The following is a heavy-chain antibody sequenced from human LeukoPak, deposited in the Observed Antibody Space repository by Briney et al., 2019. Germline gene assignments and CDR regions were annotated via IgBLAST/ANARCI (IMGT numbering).Heavy chain of an antibody. CDR2: IYYSGST. D-gene: IGHD3-16*01. Sequence: SETLSLTCTVSGGSISSYYWSWVRQPPGKGLEWIGYIYYSGSTNYNPPPKSRVTILLDTSKNQCSLKLTSVSAADTAVYYCARLKLGAYFDLWGRGTLVTVSS. CDR1: GGSISSYY. V-gene: IGHV4-59*08. CDR3: ARLKLGAYFDL. J-gene: IGHJ2*01.